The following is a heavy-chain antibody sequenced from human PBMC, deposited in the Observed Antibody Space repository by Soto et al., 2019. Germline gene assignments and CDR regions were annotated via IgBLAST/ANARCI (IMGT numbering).Heavy chain of an antibody. CDR1: GFTFSSYA. CDR2: ISGSSGST. V-gene: IGHV3-23*01. CDR3: ARGIKYGAYSRWFDP. J-gene: IGHJ5*02. D-gene: IGHD4-17*01. Sequence: PGGSLRLSCAASGFTFSSYAMSWVRQAPGKGLEWVSAISGSSGSTYYADSVKGRFTISRDNSKNTLYLQMNSLRAEDTAVYFCARGIKYGAYSRWFDPWGQGTLVTVSS.